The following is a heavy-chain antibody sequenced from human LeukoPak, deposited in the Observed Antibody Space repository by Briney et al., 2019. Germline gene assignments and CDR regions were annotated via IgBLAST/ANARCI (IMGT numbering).Heavy chain of an antibody. Sequence: ASVKVSCKASGYTFTSYDINWVRQATGQGLEWMGWMNPNSGNTGYAQKFQGRVTMTRNTFISTAYMELSSLRSEDTAVYYCARRYYDSSASSWEWFDPWGQGTLVTVSS. CDR3: ARRYYDSSASSWEWFDP. CDR2: MNPNSGNT. CDR1: GYTFTSYD. J-gene: IGHJ5*02. D-gene: IGHD3-22*01. V-gene: IGHV1-8*01.